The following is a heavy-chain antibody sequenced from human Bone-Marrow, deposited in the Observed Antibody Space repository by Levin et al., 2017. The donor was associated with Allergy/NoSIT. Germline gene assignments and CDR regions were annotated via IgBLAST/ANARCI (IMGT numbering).Heavy chain of an antibody. Sequence: SQTLSLPCTVSGGSINNYYWSWIRQPPGKGLEWIGYIYYSGSTKYNPSLKSRVTISVDTSKNQFSLKLSSVTAADTAVYYCSRDRSIIAASGTHYYYGMDVWGQGTTVTVSS. D-gene: IGHD6-13*01. CDR2: IYYSGST. V-gene: IGHV4-59*01. CDR1: GGSINNYY. CDR3: SRDRSIIAASGTHYYYGMDV. J-gene: IGHJ6*02.